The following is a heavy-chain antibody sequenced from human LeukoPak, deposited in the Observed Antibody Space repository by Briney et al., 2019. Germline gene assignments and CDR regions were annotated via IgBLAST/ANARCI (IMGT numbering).Heavy chain of an antibody. CDR2: INTNTGNP. V-gene: IGHV7-4-1*02. J-gene: IGHJ4*02. CDR3: ARGQPLADY. D-gene: IGHD1-1*01. Sequence: ASVKVSCKASGYTFTGYYMHWVRQAPGQGLEWMGWINTNTGNPTYAQGFTGRFVFSLDTSVSTAYLQISSLKAEDTAVYYCARGQPLADYWGQGTLVTVSS. CDR1: GYTFTGYY.